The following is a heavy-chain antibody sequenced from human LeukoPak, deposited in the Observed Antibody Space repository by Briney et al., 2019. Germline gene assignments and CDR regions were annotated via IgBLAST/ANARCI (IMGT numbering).Heavy chain of an antibody. V-gene: IGHV3-74*01. Sequence: GGSLRLSCTASGLRFSDLWMHWVRQAPGKGLVWVSRIRGDWHDTTYADSVKGRFTISRDNAQNTLYLQMNSLRVEDTAVYYGESDGFLVWGSLETGARGPLATVS. CDR3: ESDGFLVWGSLET. J-gene: IGHJ4*02. CDR2: IRGDWHDT. D-gene: IGHD3-16*01. CDR1: GLRFSDLW.